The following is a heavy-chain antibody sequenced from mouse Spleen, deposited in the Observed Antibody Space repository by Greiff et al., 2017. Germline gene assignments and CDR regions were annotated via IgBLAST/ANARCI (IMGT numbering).Heavy chain of an antibody. V-gene: IGHV5-6-5*01. J-gene: IGHJ3*01. CDR2: ISSGGST. CDR3: ARESITTASAWFAY. CDR1: GFTFSSYA. Sequence: EVQRVESGGGLVKPGGSLKLSCAASGFTFSSYAMSWVRQTPEKRLEWVASISSGGSTYYPDSVKGRFTISRDNARNILYLQMSSLRSEDTAMYYSARESITTASAWFAYWGQRSLFTVSA. D-gene: IGHD1-2*01.